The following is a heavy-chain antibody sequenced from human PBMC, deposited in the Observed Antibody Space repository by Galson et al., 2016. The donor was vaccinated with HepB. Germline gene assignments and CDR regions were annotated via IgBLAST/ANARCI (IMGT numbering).Heavy chain of an antibody. CDR3: AKDGYFASGSALYGMDV. V-gene: IGHV3-23*01. Sequence: SLRLSCAASGFRFSSYAVSWVRQAPGKGLEWVSGISGSGGRTSYADSVKGRFTISRDNSKNTVYPQMNSLRVEDTALYYCAKDGYFASGSALYGMDVWGQGTTVTVSS. D-gene: IGHD3-10*01. CDR2: ISGSGGRT. CDR1: GFRFSSYA. J-gene: IGHJ6*02.